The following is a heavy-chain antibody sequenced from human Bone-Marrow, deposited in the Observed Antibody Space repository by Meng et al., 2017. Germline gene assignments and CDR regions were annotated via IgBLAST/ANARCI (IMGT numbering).Heavy chain of an antibody. V-gene: IGHV7-4-1*02. D-gene: IGHD4-17*01. CDR2: INTNTGDP. Sequence: QVPVVQSWPEVKKPGASVKVSCKASGYTFTAYGMNWVRQAPGQGLEWMGWINTNTGDPRYAQGFTGRFVFSLDTSVSTAYLEINSLKAEDTAVYYCARTNDHGDHLLPLDYWGQGTLVTVSS. CDR1: GYTFTAYG. CDR3: ARTNDHGDHLLPLDY. J-gene: IGHJ4*02.